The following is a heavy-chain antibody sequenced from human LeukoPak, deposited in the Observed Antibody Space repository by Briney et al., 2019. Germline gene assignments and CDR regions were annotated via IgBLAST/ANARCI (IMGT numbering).Heavy chain of an antibody. Sequence: SETLSLTCTVSGGSINYGDWIRQPPGKGLEWIGSIYDSGSTYYNPSLKSRVTISVDTSKNQFSLKLNSVTAADTAVYYCARHYGPWGQGTLVTVSS. J-gene: IGHJ5*02. V-gene: IGHV4-39*01. D-gene: IGHD3-10*01. CDR3: ARHYGP. CDR2: IYDSGST. CDR1: GGSINY.